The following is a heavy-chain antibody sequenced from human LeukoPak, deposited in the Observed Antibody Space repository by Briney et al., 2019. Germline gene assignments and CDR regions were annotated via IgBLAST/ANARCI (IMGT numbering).Heavy chain of an antibody. D-gene: IGHD3-10*01. CDR2: ISAYNGNT. CDR1: GYTFTSYG. Sequence: PRASVKVSCKASGYTFTSYGISWVRQAPGQGLEWMGWISAYNGNTNYAQKLQGRVTMTTDTSTSTAYMELRSLRSDDTAVYYCARSPRRGYGSGGYYYYYMDVWGKGTTVTVSS. CDR3: ARSPRRGYGSGGYYYYYMDV. V-gene: IGHV1-18*01. J-gene: IGHJ6*03.